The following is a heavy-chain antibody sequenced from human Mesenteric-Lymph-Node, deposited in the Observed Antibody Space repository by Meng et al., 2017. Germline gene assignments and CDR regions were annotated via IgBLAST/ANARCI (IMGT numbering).Heavy chain of an antibody. CDR3: ARGRNPGDSSGYYRRTYYYYGMDV. CDR2: IYYSGST. J-gene: IGHJ6*02. D-gene: IGHD3-22*01. CDR1: GGSISSYY. V-gene: IGHV4-59*01. Sequence: GSLRLSCTVSGGSISSYYWSWIRQPPGKGLEWIGYIYYSGSTNYNPSLKSRVTISVDTSKNQFSLKLSSVTAADTAVYYCARGRNPGDSSGYYRRTYYYYGMDVWGQGTTVTVSS.